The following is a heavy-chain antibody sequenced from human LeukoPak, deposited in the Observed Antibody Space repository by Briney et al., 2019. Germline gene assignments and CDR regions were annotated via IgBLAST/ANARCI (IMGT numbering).Heavy chain of an antibody. J-gene: IGHJ4*02. D-gene: IGHD6-13*01. CDR3: AREVVAAAGTVDY. CDR1: DDSITMYY. CDR2: IHYSGST. V-gene: IGHV4-59*12. Sequence: PSETLSLTCTVSDDSITMYYWTWIRQPPGKGLEWIGHIHYSGSTNYNPSLKSRVTISVDTSKNQFSLKLSSVTAADTAVYYCAREVVAAAGTVDYWGQGILVTVSS.